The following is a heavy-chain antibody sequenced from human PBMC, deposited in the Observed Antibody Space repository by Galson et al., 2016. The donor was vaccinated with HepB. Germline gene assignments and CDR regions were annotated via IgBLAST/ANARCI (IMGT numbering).Heavy chain of an antibody. J-gene: IGHJ5*01. Sequence: SETLSLTCNVSGGSINSKTYYGWLRQTPGKGLEWIGSISYSGTTYYSPSLKSPVAMDVDTSKNHFSLSLSSVTAADTALYYCATLSVLVTVDLTWGINWFDSWGQGTLVTVSS. CDR2: ISYSGTT. V-gene: IGHV4-39*02. D-gene: IGHD7-27*01. CDR1: GGSINSKTYY. CDR3: ATLSVLVTVDLTWGINWFDS.